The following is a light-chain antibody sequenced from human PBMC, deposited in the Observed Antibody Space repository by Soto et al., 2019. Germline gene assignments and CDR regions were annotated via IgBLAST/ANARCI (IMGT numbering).Light chain of an antibody. V-gene: IGKV3-11*01. CDR2: DAS. CDR3: QQRSNWPPN. J-gene: IGKJ5*01. Sequence: EIVLTQSPATLSLSPGERATLPCRASQSVSSYLAWYQQKPGQAPRLLIYDASNRATGIPARFSGSGSGTDFTLTISSLEPEDFAVYYCQQRSNWPPNFGQGTRLE. CDR1: QSVSSY.